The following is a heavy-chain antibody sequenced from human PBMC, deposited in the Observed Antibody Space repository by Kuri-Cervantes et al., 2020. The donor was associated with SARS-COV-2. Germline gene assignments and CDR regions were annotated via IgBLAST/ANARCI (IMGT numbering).Heavy chain of an antibody. V-gene: IGHV4-34*01. J-gene: IGHJ5*02. D-gene: IGHD2-15*01. CDR3: ASGMMVPAAGRVAATGLPFDP. CDR2: VNHNGGA. Sequence: SETLSLTCAIYGGSLSGSYWSWIRQSPGKRLEWIGEVNHNGGANYNPSLRSRVTISVDTSKNQFSLKLSSVAAADTAVYYCASGMMVPAAGRVAATGLPFDPWGQGTLVTVSS. CDR1: GGSLSGSY.